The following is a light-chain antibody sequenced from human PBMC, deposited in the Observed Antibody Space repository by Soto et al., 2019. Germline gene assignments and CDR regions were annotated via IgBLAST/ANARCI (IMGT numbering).Light chain of an antibody. Sequence: EIVMTQSPATLSVSPGERATLSCRASQSVNSNYLAWYQQKPGQAPRLIIYGISNRATGISDRFSGSGSGTEFTLTISSLQPEDFAIYYCQQYSKWPITFGQGTRLEIK. CDR3: QQYSKWPIT. CDR1: QSVNSN. CDR2: GIS. J-gene: IGKJ5*01. V-gene: IGKV3D-15*01.